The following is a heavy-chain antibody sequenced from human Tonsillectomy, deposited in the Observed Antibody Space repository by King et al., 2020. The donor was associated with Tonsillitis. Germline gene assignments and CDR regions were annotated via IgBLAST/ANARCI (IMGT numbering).Heavy chain of an antibody. CDR3: ARGEAWRLRLGELFV. CDR2: INPNSGGT. CDR1: GYTFTDYY. V-gene: IGHV1-2*02. Sequence: QLVQSGAEVKKPGASLKVSCKASGYTFTDYYMHWVRQAPGQGLEWMGWINPNSGGTSYAQKFQGRVTMTRDSSISTAYMELNSLRSDDTDVYYCARGEAWRLRLGELFVWGQGSLVTVSS. D-gene: IGHD3-16*01. J-gene: IGHJ4*02.